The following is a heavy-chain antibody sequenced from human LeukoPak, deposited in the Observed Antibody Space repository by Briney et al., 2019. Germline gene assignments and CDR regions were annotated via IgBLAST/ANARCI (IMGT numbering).Heavy chain of an antibody. CDR2: IYPGDSDT. D-gene: IGHD5-18*01. J-gene: IGHJ5*02. CDR1: GYSFTNYW. CDR3: ARHLRLWQNWFDP. V-gene: IGHV5-51*01. Sequence: ESLKISCKGSGYSFTNYWIGWVRQMPGKGPEWMGIIYPGDSDTRYSPSFQGQVTISADKSISTAYLQWSSLKASDTAMYYCARHLRLWQNWFDPWGQGTLVTVSS.